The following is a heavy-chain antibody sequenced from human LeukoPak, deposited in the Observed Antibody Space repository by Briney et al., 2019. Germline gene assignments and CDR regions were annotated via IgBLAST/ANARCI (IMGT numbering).Heavy chain of an antibody. CDR2: IYYSGST. V-gene: IGHV4-30-4*01. D-gene: IGHD5-18*01. J-gene: IGHJ3*02. Sequence: SETLSLTCTVSGGSISRGDYYWSWIRQPPGKGLEWIGYIYYSGSTYYNPSLKSRVTISVDTTKNQFSLKLSSVTAADTAVYYCARVNTENDAFDIWGQGTMVTVSS. CDR1: GGSISRGDYY. CDR3: ARVNTENDAFDI.